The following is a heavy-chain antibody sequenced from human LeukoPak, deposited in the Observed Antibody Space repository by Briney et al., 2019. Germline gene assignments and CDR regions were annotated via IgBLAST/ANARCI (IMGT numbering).Heavy chain of an antibody. CDR1: GFTFSSYA. CDR2: ISGSGGST. Sequence: GGSLRLSCAASGFTFSSYAMSWVRQAPGKGLEWVSAISGSGGSTYYADSVKGRFTISRDNSKNTLFLQLNSLRAEDTAVYYCATRSSGCSSSFEYWGRGTRVAVTS. J-gene: IGHJ4*02. CDR3: ATRSSGCSSSFEY. D-gene: IGHD3-22*01. V-gene: IGHV3-23*01.